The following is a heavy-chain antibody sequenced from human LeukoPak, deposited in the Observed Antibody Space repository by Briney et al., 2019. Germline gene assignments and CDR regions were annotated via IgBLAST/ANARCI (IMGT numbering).Heavy chain of an antibody. CDR3: ASWTHIMATTYYFFDY. V-gene: IGHV4-59*01. CDR1: GGSISSYY. J-gene: IGHJ4*02. CDR2: IYNSGST. D-gene: IGHD5-12*01. Sequence: PSETLSLTCTVSGGSISSYYWSRIRQPPGKGLEWLGYIYNSGSTNYNPSLKSRVTISVDTSKNQFSLRLSSVTAADTAVYYCASWTHIMATTYYFFDYWGQGTLVTVSS.